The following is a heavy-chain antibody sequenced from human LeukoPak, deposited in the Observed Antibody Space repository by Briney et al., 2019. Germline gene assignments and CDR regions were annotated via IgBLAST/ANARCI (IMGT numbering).Heavy chain of an antibody. V-gene: IGHV3-20*04. Sequence: GGSLRLSCAASGFTFDDYGMSWVRQVPGKGLEWVSGINWNGSGAGYADSVKGRFTISRDNSKNTLYLQMNSLRAEDTAVYYCAKARYCSGGSCFPQLTPDYWGQGTLVTVSS. CDR1: GFTFDDYG. CDR2: INWNGSGA. J-gene: IGHJ4*02. CDR3: AKARYCSGGSCFPQLTPDY. D-gene: IGHD2-15*01.